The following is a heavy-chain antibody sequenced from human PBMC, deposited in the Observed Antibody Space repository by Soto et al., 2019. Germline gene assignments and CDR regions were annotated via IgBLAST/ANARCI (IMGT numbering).Heavy chain of an antibody. J-gene: IGHJ4*02. V-gene: IGHV3-30*18. Sequence: QVQLVESGGGVVQPGRSLRLSCAASGFTFSSSGMHWVRQAPGKGLEWVAVISFDGSNKYYADSVKGRFTISRDNSKNTLSLQMSSLRAEDTDVYYCAKDLTPTAKLSGYFDYWGQGTLVTVSS. CDR1: GFTFSSSG. D-gene: IGHD5-18*01. CDR2: ISFDGSNK. CDR3: AKDLTPTAKLSGYFDY.